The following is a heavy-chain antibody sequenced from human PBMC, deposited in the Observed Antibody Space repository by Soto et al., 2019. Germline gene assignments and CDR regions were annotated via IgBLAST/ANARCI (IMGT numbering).Heavy chain of an antibody. D-gene: IGHD3-10*01. CDR3: ARGGSPWYYMDV. CDR2: IYYSGST. Sequence: PSETLSLTCTVSGGSISSYYWSWIRQPPGKGLEWIGYIYYSGSTNYSPSLKSRVTISVDTSKNQFSLKLSFVTAADTAVYYCARGGSPWYYMDVWGKGTTVTVSS. J-gene: IGHJ6*03. V-gene: IGHV4-59*01. CDR1: GGSISSYY.